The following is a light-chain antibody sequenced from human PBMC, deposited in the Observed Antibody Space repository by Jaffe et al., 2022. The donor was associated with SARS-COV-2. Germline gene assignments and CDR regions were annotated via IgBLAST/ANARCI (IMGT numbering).Light chain of an antibody. J-gene: IGLJ2*01. V-gene: IGLV3-21*02. Sequence: SYVLTQPPSVSVAPGQTARISCGGNNIGSKSVHWYQQKSGQAPVLVVYEDSDRPSGIPERFSGSNSGNTATLTISRVEAGDEADYYCQVWDSSDDRVVFGGGTKLTVL. CDR2: EDS. CDR3: QVWDSSDDRVV. CDR1: NIGSKS.